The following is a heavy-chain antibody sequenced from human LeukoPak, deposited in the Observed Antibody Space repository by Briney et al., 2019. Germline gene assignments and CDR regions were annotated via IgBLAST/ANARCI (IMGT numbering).Heavy chain of an antibody. D-gene: IGHD6-19*01. V-gene: IGHV4-34*01. CDR1: GGSFSGYY. CDR3: ARGRPSGRVRGWPSHH. Sequence: SETLSLTCAVYGGSFSGYYWSWIRQPPGKGLEWIGEINHSGSTNYNPSLKSRVTISVDTSKNQFSLKLSSVTAADTAVYYCARGRPSGRVRGWPSHHWGQGTLVTVSS. J-gene: IGHJ5*02. CDR2: INHSGST.